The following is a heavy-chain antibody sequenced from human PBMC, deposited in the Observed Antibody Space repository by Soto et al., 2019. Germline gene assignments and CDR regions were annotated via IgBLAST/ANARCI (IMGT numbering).Heavy chain of an antibody. CDR2: ISAYNGNT. D-gene: IGHD3-3*01. Sequence: QVQLVQSGAEVKKPGASVKVSCKASGYTFTSYGISWVRQAPGQGLEWMGWISAYNGNTNYAQKLQGRVTMTTDTSTSTAYMALRSLRSDDTAVYYCARGTLRFLEWLPPYFDYWGQGTLVTVSS. V-gene: IGHV1-18*01. CDR3: ARGTLRFLEWLPPYFDY. J-gene: IGHJ4*02. CDR1: GYTFTSYG.